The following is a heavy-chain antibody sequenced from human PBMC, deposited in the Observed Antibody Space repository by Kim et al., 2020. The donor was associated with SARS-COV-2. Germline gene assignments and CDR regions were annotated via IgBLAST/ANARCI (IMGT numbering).Heavy chain of an antibody. V-gene: IGHV3-53*01. CDR1: GFTVSSNY. CDR3: ARDRIWDYYGSGLYHRINGMDV. CDR2: IYSGGST. D-gene: IGHD3-10*01. Sequence: GGSLRLSCAASGFTVSSNYMSWVRQAPGKGLEWVSVIYSGGSTYYADSVKGRFTISRDNSKNTLYLQMNSLRAEDTAVYYCARDRIWDYYGSGLYHRINGMDVWGQGTTVTVSS. J-gene: IGHJ6*02.